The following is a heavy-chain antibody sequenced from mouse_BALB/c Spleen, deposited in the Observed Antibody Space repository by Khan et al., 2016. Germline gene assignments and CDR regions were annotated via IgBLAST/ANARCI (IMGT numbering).Heavy chain of an antibody. D-gene: IGHD2-1*01. CDR1: GFTFSDYY. Sequence: EVELVESGGGLVRPGGSLKLSCAASGFTFSDYYMYWIRQTPEKRLEWVATISDGGNYPYYPDSVKGRFTISTDNAKNNLYLQMSSRKSEDTAMYCCARTYGNYGYFDVWGAGTTVTVSS. CDR2: ISDGGNYP. CDR3: ARTYGNYGYFDV. V-gene: IGHV5-4*02. J-gene: IGHJ1*01.